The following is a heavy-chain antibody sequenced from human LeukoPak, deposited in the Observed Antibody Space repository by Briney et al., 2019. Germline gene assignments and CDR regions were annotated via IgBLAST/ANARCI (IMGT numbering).Heavy chain of an antibody. CDR3: ARRKRFRGIAVAGTGPGYYGMDV. J-gene: IGHJ6*02. V-gene: IGHV4-59*08. CDR1: GGSISSYY. D-gene: IGHD6-19*01. CDR2: IYYSGST. Sequence: PSETLSLTCTVSGGSISSYYWSWIRQPPGKGLEWIGYIYYSGSTNYNPSLKSRVTISVDTSKNQFSLKLCSVTAADTAVYYCARRKRFRGIAVAGTGPGYYGMDVWGQGTTVTVSS.